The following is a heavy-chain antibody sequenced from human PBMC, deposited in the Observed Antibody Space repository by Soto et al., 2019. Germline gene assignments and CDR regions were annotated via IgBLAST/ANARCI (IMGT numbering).Heavy chain of an antibody. CDR1: GYTFSNFA. V-gene: IGHV1-3*01. J-gene: IGHJ4*02. CDR2: INAGNWNT. CDR3: ARDARSFDY. Sequence: QVQLVQSGAEVKKPGASVKVSCKASGYTFSNFAMHWVRQAPGQRLEWMGWINAGNWNTKHSQKFRGRVTITRDASASTAYMELSSLSSEDTAVYHCARDARSFDYWGQGTLVTVSS.